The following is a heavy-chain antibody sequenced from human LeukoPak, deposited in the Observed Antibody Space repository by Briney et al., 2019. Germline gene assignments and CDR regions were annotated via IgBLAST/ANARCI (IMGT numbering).Heavy chain of an antibody. D-gene: IGHD3-3*01. Sequence: ASVKVSCKASGYTFTGYYMHWVRQAPGQGLEWMGRINPNSGGTNYAQKFQGRVTMTRDTSISTAYMELSRLRSDDTAVYYCARDRFYDFWSGYYMDVWGKGTTVTVSS. J-gene: IGHJ6*03. V-gene: IGHV1-2*06. CDR2: INPNSGGT. CDR1: GYTFTGYY. CDR3: ARDRFYDFWSGYYMDV.